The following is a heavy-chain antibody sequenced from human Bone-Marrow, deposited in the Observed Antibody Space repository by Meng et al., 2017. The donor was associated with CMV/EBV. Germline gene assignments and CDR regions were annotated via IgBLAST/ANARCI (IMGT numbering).Heavy chain of an antibody. CDR2: MNPNSGNT. CDR3: ARDRGYCSSTSCYVRVGYYYYYGMDV. CDR1: GYTFTSYD. Sequence: ASVKVSCKASGYTFTSYDINWVGQATGQGLEWMGWMNPNSGNTGYAQKFQGRVTMTTDTSTSTAYMELRSLRSDDTAVYYCARDRGYCSSTSCYVRVGYYYYYGMDVWGQGTTVTVSS. D-gene: IGHD2-2*01. V-gene: IGHV1-8*01. J-gene: IGHJ6*02.